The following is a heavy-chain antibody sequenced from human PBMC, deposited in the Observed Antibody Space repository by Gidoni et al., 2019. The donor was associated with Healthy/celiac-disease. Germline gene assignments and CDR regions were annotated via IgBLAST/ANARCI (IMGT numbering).Heavy chain of an antibody. CDR3: ARSHGIQDIVLMVYSSSWYYFDY. CDR2: ISSSSSYI. J-gene: IGHJ4*02. Sequence: EVQLVESGGGLVKPGGSLRLSCAASGFTFSSYSMNWVRQAPGKGLEWVSSISSSSSYIYYADSVKGRFTISRDNAKNSLYLQMNSLRAEDTAVYYCARSHGIQDIVLMVYSSSWYYFDYWGQGTLVTVSS. V-gene: IGHV3-21*01. CDR1: GFTFSSYS. D-gene: IGHD2-8*01.